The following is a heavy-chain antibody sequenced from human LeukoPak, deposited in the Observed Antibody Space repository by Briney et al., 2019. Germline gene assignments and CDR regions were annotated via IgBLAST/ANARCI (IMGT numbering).Heavy chain of an antibody. Sequence: SETLSLTCTVSGGSISSGDYYWSWIRQPPGKGLEWIGYIYYSGSTYYNPSLKSRVTISVDTSKNQFSLKLSSVTAADTAVYYCAREYSSSWPGGDWFDPWGQGTLVTVSS. CDR3: AREYSSSWPGGDWFDP. CDR2: IYYSGST. D-gene: IGHD6-13*01. CDR1: GGSISSGDYY. V-gene: IGHV4-30-4*01. J-gene: IGHJ5*02.